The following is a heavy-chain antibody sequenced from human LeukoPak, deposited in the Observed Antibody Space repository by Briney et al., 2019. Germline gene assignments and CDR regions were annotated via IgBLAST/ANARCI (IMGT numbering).Heavy chain of an antibody. CDR1: GFTFSSYW. Sequence: GGSLRLSCAASGFTFSSYWMSWVRQAPGKGLEWVANIKQDGSEKYYVDSVKGRFTISRDNAKNSLYLQMNSLRAEDTAVYYCARDPDAFFSGSYFIRPAWFDPWGQGTLVTVSS. CDR3: ARDPDAFFSGSYFIRPAWFDP. D-gene: IGHD1-26*01. CDR2: IKQDGSEK. J-gene: IGHJ5*02. V-gene: IGHV3-7*01.